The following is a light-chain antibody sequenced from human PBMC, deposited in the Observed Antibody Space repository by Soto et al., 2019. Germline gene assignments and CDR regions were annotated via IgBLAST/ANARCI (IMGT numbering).Light chain of an antibody. CDR3: LLYYDGARV. J-gene: IGLJ1*01. CDR1: TGAVTSDSY. V-gene: IGLV7-43*01. CDR2: TIS. Sequence: QAVVTQEPSLTVSPGGTVTLTCASSTGAVTSDSYPSWFQQKPGQAPRALIYTISNKHSWTAARFSGSLLGGKAALTLSDVQPEDEAAYFCLLYYDGARVFGPGTKLTV.